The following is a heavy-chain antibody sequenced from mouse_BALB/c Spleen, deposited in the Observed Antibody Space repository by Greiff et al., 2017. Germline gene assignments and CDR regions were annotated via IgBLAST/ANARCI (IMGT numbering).Heavy chain of an antibody. CDR2: INPGNGGT. V-gene: IGHV1S81*02. CDR1: GYTFTSYY. CDR3: TRGDDGYYGDY. D-gene: IGHD2-3*01. J-gene: IGHJ2*01. Sequence: QVQLQQSGAELVKPGASVKLSCKASGYTFTSYYMYWVKQRPGQGLEWIGEINPGNGGTNFNEKFKSKATLTVDKSSSTAYMQLSSLTSEDSAVYYCTRGDDGYYGDYWGQGTTLTVSS.